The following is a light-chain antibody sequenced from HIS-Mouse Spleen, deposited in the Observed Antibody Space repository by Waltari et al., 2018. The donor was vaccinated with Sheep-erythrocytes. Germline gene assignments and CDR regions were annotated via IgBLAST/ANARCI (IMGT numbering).Light chain of an antibody. CDR2: QDS. J-gene: IGLJ2*01. CDR1: KLGDKY. Sequence: SYELTQPPSLSVSPGQTASITCSGDKLGDKYACWYQQKPGHSPVLVIYQDSKRPSGIPERFSGSNSGNTATLTISGTQAMDEADYYCQAWDSSTVVFGGGTK. CDR3: QAWDSSTVV. V-gene: IGLV3-1*01.